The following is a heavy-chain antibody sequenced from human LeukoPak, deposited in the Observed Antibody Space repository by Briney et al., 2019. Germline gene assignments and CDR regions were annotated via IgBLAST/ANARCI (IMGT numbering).Heavy chain of an antibody. CDR2: IRSKANSYAT. CDR3: TRHTQAEKGYCSGGSCYSGFDP. Sequence: TGGSLRLSCAASGFTFSSYEMNWVRQASGEGLEWVGRIRSKANSYATAYAASVKGRFTISRDDSKNTAYLQMNSLKTEDTAVYYCTRHTQAEKGYCSGGSCYSGFDPWGQGTLVTVSS. CDR1: GFTFSSYE. J-gene: IGHJ5*02. D-gene: IGHD2-15*01. V-gene: IGHV3-73*01.